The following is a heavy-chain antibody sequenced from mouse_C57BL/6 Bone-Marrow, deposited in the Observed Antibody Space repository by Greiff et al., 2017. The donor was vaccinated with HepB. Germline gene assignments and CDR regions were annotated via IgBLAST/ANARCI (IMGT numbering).Heavy chain of an antibody. CDR1: GFNIKDDY. J-gene: IGHJ3*01. V-gene: IGHV14-4*01. Sequence: VQLQQSGAELVRPGASVKLSCTASGFNIKDDYMHWVKQRPEQGLEWIGWIDPENGDTEYASKFQGKATITADTSSNTAYLQLSSLTSEDTAVYYCTRDIIYCDYGGFAYWGQGTLVTVSA. CDR3: TRDIIYCDYGGFAY. CDR2: IDPENGDT. D-gene: IGHD2-4*01.